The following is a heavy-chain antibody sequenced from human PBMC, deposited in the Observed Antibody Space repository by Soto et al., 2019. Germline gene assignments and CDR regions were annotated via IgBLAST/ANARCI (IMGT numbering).Heavy chain of an antibody. V-gene: IGHV1-58*01. CDR2: IVVGSGNT. CDR1: GFTFTSSA. CDR3: AAEAAGYSGYRAYYYYGMDV. J-gene: IGHJ6*02. Sequence: ASVKVSCKASGFTFTSSAVQWVRQARGQRLGWIGWIVVGSGNTNYAQKFQERVTITRDMSTSTAYMELSSLRSEDTAVYCCAAEAAGYSGYRAYYYYGMDVWGQGTTVTVS. D-gene: IGHD5-12*01.